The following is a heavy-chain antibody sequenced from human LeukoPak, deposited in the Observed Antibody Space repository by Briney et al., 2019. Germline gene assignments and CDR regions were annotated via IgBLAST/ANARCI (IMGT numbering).Heavy chain of an antibody. CDR2: ISSSGTTM. CDR3: AKGHTSGMI. V-gene: IGHV3-11*01. Sequence: GGSLRLSCAAAGFTFSDYYMSWIRQTPGKGLEWLSYISSSGTTMEYAKSVQGRFTISRDNAKDSLYLQMNSLEVEDTAVYYCAKGHTSGMIWGQGTLVSVSS. D-gene: IGHD3-16*01. CDR1: GFTFSDYY. J-gene: IGHJ4*01.